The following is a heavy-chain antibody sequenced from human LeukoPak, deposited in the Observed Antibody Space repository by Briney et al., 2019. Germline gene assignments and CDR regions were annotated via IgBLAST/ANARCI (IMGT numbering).Heavy chain of an antibody. CDR1: GDSLSSSSYC. CDR2: IFHSGST. D-gene: IGHD6-13*01. Sequence: SETLSLTCTVSGDSLSSSSYCWGCIRHHPGKWLEWIGSIFHSGSTYYNPSLKSRFTISVDTSKNQFSLKLTSVTAADTAVYYCARSWFSTGPADYWGQGTLVTVSS. V-gene: IGHV4-39*01. CDR3: ARSWFSTGPADY. J-gene: IGHJ4*02.